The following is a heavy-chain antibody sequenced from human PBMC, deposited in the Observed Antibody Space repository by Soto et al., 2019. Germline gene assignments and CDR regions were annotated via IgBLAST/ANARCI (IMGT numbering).Heavy chain of an antibody. V-gene: IGHV4-59*08. CDR2: MYYSGRT. Sequence: PSETLSLTCSVSGGSITSHYWTWVRQPPGKGLEWIGYMYYSGRTNYNPSLKSRVTVSIDPSKNQFSLQMSSITAADTAVYYCARLYGLDAFDIWGQGTMVTVSS. CDR1: GGSITSHY. CDR3: ARLYGLDAFDI. J-gene: IGHJ3*02. D-gene: IGHD3-16*02.